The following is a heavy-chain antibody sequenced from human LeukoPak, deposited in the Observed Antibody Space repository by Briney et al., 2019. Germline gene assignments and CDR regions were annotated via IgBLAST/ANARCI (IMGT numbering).Heavy chain of an antibody. CDR3: ARGRTGAYDAFDI. CDR2: ISGSGGST. V-gene: IGHV3-23*01. D-gene: IGHD7-27*01. J-gene: IGHJ3*02. Sequence: PGGSLRLSCAASGFTFSSYAMSWVRQAPGKGLEWVSAISGSGGSTYYADSVKGRFAISRGSSKYTLYLQMNSLRAEDTAVYYCARGRTGAYDAFDIWGQGTMVTVSS. CDR1: GFTFSSYA.